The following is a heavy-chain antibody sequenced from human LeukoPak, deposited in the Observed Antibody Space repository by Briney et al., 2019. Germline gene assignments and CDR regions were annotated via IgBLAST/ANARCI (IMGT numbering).Heavy chain of an antibody. CDR3: ARTTGYYDSSGPLYYFDF. V-gene: IGHV4-31*03. CDR2: IYYSGST. J-gene: IGHJ4*02. Sequence: SETLSLTCTVSGGSISSGGYFWSWIRQHPGEGLEWIGYIYYSGSTYYNPSLKSRLTISVDTSKNQFSLKLSSMIAADTAVYYCARTTGYYDSSGPLYYFDFWGQGTLVTVSS. CDR1: GGSISSGGYF. D-gene: IGHD3-22*01.